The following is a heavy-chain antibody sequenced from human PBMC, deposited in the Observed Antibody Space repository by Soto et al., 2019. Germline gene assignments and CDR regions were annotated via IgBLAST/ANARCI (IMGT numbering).Heavy chain of an antibody. D-gene: IGHD3-10*01. CDR1: GFKFNSYG. J-gene: IGHJ5*02. V-gene: IGHV3-33*01. Sequence: QEQLVQSGGGVVQPGRSLRLSCAASGFKFNSYGMHWVRQAPGKGLEWVAVIRYDGSDTSYGDSVKGRFTISRDNSKNTLHLQMSSLTVADTAVYYCARDRFGGTEGTNWLDPWGQGSLVTVSS. CDR2: IRYDGSDT. CDR3: ARDRFGGTEGTNWLDP.